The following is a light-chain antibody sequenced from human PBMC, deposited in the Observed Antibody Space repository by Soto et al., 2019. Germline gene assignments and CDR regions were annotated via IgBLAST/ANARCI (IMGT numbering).Light chain of an antibody. CDR2: DAS. CDR3: QHLASWSPT. J-gene: IGKJ3*01. Sequence: EVVLTQSPATMSLSPGARATLSCRASQSVDTSLAWYQQRPGQAPRLLIYDASNRATSIPARVSGSGSGTDFTPTISCLEHEDFAHYLCQHLASWSPTCGPGTKVDIK. V-gene: IGKV3-11*01. CDR1: QSVDTS.